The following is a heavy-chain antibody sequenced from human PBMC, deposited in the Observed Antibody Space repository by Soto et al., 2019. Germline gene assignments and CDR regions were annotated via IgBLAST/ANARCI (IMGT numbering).Heavy chain of an antibody. CDR3: AVRGYYYDSSGYFY. J-gene: IGHJ4*02. D-gene: IGHD3-22*01. CDR2: IIPIFGTA. V-gene: IGHV1-69*13. CDR1: GGTFSSYA. Sequence: SVKVSCKASGGTFSSYAISWVRQAPGQGLEWMGGIIPIFGTANYAQKFQGRVTITADESTSTAYMELSSLRSEDTAVYYCAVRGYYYDSSGYFYWGQGTLVTVSS.